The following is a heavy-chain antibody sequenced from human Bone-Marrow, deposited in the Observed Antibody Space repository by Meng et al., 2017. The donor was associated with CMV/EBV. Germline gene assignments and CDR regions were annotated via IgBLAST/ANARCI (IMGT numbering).Heavy chain of an antibody. CDR2: ISIRGVPV. CDR1: GFTFSSYE. Sequence: GGSLRLSCAASGFTFSSYEMTWVRQAPGKGLEFISFISIRGVPVYYAGSVKGRFTVSRDNAKNSLFLQMNSLSVEDTAIYFCVREDPLPPHNFDLWGQGTLVTVSS. D-gene: IGHD1-14*01. V-gene: IGHV3-48*03. J-gene: IGHJ4*02. CDR3: VREDPLPPHNFDL.